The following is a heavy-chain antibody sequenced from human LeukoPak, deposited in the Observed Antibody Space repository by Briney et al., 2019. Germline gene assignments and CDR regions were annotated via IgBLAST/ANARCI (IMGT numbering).Heavy chain of an antibody. J-gene: IGHJ4*02. V-gene: IGHV4-61*02. CDR1: GGSISSGSYY. CDR3: AKDTMIVV. Sequence: PSETLSLTCTVSGGSISSGSYYWSWIRQPAGKGLEWIGRIYTSGSTNYNPSLKSRVTMSVDTSKNQFSLKLSSVTAADTAVYYCAKDTMIVVWGQGTLVTVSS. D-gene: IGHD3-22*01. CDR2: IYTSGST.